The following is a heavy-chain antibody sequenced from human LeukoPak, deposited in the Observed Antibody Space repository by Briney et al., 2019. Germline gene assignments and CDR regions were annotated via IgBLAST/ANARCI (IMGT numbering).Heavy chain of an antibody. V-gene: IGHV3-21*01. D-gene: IGHD6-13*01. J-gene: IGHJ4*02. CDR1: EFTFVRYA. CDR2: ISSSSSYI. CDR3: ASQAAAGSSYYFDY. Sequence: GGSLRLSCAASEFTFVRYAMNWVRQAPGKGLEWVSSISSSSSYIYYADSVKGRFTISRDNAKNSLYLQMNSLRAEDTAVYYCASQAAAGSSYYFDYWGQGTLVTVSS.